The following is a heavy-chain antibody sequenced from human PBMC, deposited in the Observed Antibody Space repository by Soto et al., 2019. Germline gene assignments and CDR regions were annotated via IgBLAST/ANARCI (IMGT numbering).Heavy chain of an antibody. CDR1: GFTFTRYW. D-gene: IGHD1-1*01. CDR2: IKTDGSIV. CDR3: VRGGYNWNDPFDY. Sequence: GGSLRLSCAASGFTFTRYWMHWVRQAPGEGLVWVSRIKTDGSIVDYADSVKGRFTISRDNAKNTLYVQMNSLRVEDTAVYFCVRGGYNWNDPFDYWGQGTLVTVSS. J-gene: IGHJ4*02. V-gene: IGHV3-74*01.